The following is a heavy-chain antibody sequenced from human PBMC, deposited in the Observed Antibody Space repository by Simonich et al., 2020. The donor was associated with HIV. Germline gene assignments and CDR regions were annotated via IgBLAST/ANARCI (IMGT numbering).Heavy chain of an antibody. CDR1: GGSISSSSNY. Sequence: QLQLQESGPGLVKPSETLSLTCTVSGGSISSSSNYWGWIRQPPGKGLEWIGSIYYSGSTYYNPSLKSRVTISVEPSKNQFSLKLSSVTAADTAVYYCARPDSSSYWYFDLWGRGTLVTVSS. CDR2: IYYSGST. D-gene: IGHD6-13*01. J-gene: IGHJ2*01. V-gene: IGHV4-39*01. CDR3: ARPDSSSYWYFDL.